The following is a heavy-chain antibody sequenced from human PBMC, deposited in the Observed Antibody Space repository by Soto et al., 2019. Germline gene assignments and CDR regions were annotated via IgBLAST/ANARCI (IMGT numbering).Heavy chain of an antibody. CDR1: GFSLTTTGVG. CDR2: IYWHDDK. J-gene: IGHJ4*02. CDR3: AHRGGAAVGLYYFDY. D-gene: IGHD6-13*01. V-gene: IGHV2-5*01. Sequence: SGPTLVNTTQTLTLTCTFSGFSLTTTGVGVGWIRQPPGKALEWLALIYWHDDKRYSPSLKSRLTITKDTSRNQVVLTMTNVDPVDTATYYCAHRGGAAVGLYYFDYWGPGTLVTVSS.